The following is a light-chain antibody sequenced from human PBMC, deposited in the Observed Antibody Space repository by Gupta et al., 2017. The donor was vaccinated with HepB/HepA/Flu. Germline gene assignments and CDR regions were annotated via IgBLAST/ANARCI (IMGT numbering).Light chain of an antibody. CDR3: GTWDKSRNAFV. J-gene: IGLJ1*01. Sequence: TISCSGSSSNVGSHNINWYQQLPGTAPKLLIYSTNQRPSGVPDRFSASKSGTSASLAISGLQSEDEADYFCGTWDKSRNAFVFGTGTEVTVL. CDR2: STN. CDR1: SSNVGSHN. V-gene: IGLV1-44*01.